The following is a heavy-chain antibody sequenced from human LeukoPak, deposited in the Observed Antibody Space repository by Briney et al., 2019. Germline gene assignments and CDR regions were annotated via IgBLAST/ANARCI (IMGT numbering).Heavy chain of an antibody. J-gene: IGHJ4*02. D-gene: IGHD2-8*02. CDR3: AIDESTGHVRL. CDR1: GFTFNTYS. Sequence: KPGGTLRLSCAASGFTFNTYSMIWVRQAPGKGLEWVSYITSTSSYMYYADSVNGRFTISRDNAKNSLYLQLNSLRAEDTAVYYCAIDESTGHVRLWVQGTLVIVSS. CDR2: ITSTSSYM. V-gene: IGHV3-21*01.